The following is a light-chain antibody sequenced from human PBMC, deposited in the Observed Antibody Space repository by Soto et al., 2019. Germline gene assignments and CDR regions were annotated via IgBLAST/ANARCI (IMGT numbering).Light chain of an antibody. CDR1: QSVSSRY. V-gene: IGKV3-20*01. Sequence: EIVLTQSPGTLSLSPGERATLSCRASQSVSSRYVAWYKRKPGQAPRRLIYVASNRATGIPDKLSGSGSGTDFTLTISRLEPEDFAVYYCQQYGSPLTFGGGTKV. J-gene: IGKJ4*01. CDR3: QQYGSPLT. CDR2: VAS.